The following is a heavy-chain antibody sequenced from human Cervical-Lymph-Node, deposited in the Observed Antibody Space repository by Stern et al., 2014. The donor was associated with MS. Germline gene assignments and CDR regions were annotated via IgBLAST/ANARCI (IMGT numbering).Heavy chain of an antibody. V-gene: IGHV1-69*01. CDR3: ARLGSGYDSSYLDF. CDR1: GGTFSNYK. Sequence: VHLVESGSEAKKPGSSVKVSCKVSGGTFSNYKISWVRPAPGQGLEWMWEIIPIFGTADYAQKFQDRVTIIADESTSEVHMELISLRSEDTGVYYCARLGSGYDSSYLDFWGQGTLVTVSS. J-gene: IGHJ4*02. D-gene: IGHD5-12*01. CDR2: IIPIFGTA.